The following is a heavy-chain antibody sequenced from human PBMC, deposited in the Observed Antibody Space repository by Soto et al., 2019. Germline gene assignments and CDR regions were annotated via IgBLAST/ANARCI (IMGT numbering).Heavy chain of an antibody. CDR2: ISGGGDKT. V-gene: IGHV3-23*01. Sequence: PGGSLRLSCTASGFTFSNFAMAWVRQAPGKGLEWVSAISGGGDKTQYADSVKGRFTVSRDNSRNTFFLRMNSLRVEDTAMYYCAKDRHGTNNYLDPWGQGSLVTAPQ. CDR3: AKDRHGTNNYLDP. J-gene: IGHJ5*02. CDR1: GFTFSNFA. D-gene: IGHD1-1*01.